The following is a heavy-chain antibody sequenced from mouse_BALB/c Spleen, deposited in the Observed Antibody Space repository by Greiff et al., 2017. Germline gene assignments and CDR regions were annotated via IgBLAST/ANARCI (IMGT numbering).Heavy chain of an antibody. V-gene: IGHV3-8*02. CDR2: ISYSGST. Sequence: EVQLVESGPSLVKPSQSLSLTCSVTGDSFTSGYWNWIRKFPGNKLEYMGYISYSGSTYYNPPLKSRISITPDTAKNQYYLQLNSVTTEDTATYYCARHYYGNYGYYAMDCGGQGTAVTVS. CDR3: ARHYYGNYGYYAMDC. J-gene: IGHJ4*01. CDR1: GDSFTSGY. D-gene: IGHD2-1*01.